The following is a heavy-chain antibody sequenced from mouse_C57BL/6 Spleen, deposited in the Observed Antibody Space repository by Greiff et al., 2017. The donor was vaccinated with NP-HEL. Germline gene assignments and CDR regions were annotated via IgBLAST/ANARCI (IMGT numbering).Heavy chain of an antibody. V-gene: IGHV1-72*01. D-gene: IGHD1-1*01. CDR3: ARRAFYYYGSSYWYFDV. CDR1: GYTFTSYW. Sequence: VQLQQPGAELVKPGASVKLSCKASGYTFTSYWMHWVKQRPGRGLEWMGRIVPNSGGTKYNEKFKSKATLTVDKPSSTAYMQLSSLTSEDSAVYYCARRAFYYYGSSYWYFDVWGTGTTVTVSS. J-gene: IGHJ1*03. CDR2: IVPNSGGT.